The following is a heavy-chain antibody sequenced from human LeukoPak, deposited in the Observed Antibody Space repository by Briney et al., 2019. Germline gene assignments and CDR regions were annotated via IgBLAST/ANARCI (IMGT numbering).Heavy chain of an antibody. V-gene: IGHV3-11*01. Sequence: GSLRLSCAASGFTFSDYYMSWIRQAPGKGLEWVSYISSSGSTIYYADSVKGRFTISRDNAKNSLYLQMNSLRAEDTAVYYCAKDRPTWPIDYWGQGTLVTVSS. CDR2: ISSSGSTI. CDR1: GFTFSDYY. D-gene: IGHD5-12*01. J-gene: IGHJ4*02. CDR3: AKDRPTWPIDY.